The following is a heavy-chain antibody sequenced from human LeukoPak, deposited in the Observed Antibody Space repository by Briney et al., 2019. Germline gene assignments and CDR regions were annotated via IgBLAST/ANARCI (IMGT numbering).Heavy chain of an antibody. D-gene: IGHD3-16*01. Sequence: PGGSLRLSCAASGFTFSDYWMSWIRRAPGKGLEWVSTIGGSGGSAYYAESVKGRFTISRDNSKTTLYLQVNSLRAEDTAVYYCAKETLGGGGGSFDYWGQGTLVTVSS. CDR2: IGGSGGSA. J-gene: IGHJ4*02. CDR1: GFTFSDYW. V-gene: IGHV3-23*01. CDR3: AKETLGGGGGSFDY.